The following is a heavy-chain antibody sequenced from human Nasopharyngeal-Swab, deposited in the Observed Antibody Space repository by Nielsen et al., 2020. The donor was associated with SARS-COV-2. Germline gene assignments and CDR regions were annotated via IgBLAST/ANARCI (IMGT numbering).Heavy chain of an antibody. Sequence: SETLSLTCAVYGGSFSGYYWSWIRQPPGKGLEWIGEINHSGSTNYNPSLKSRVTISVDTSKNQFSLKLSSVTAADTAVYYCARASPTYYYYYMDVWGKGATVTVSS. CDR1: GGSFSGYY. CDR2: INHSGST. J-gene: IGHJ6*03. CDR3: ARASPTYYYYYMDV. V-gene: IGHV4-34*01.